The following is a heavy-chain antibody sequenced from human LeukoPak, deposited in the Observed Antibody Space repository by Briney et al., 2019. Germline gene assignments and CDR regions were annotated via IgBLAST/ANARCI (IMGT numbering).Heavy chain of an antibody. D-gene: IGHD6-13*01. V-gene: IGHV4-34*01. CDR1: GGSFSGYY. J-gene: IGHJ4*02. Sequence: KPSETLSLTCAVYGGSFSGYYWSWVRQPPGKGLEWIGEINHSGSTNYNPSLKSRVTISVDTSKNQFSLKLSSVTAADTAVYYCARGLGAAAVIDYWGQGTLVTVSS. CDR3: ARGLGAAAVIDY. CDR2: INHSGST.